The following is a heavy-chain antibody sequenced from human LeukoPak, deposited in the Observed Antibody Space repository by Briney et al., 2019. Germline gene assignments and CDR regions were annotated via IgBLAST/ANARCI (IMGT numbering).Heavy chain of an antibody. D-gene: IGHD6-6*01. CDR1: GFTFSSYW. V-gene: IGHV3-7*01. CDR2: IKQDGSEK. CDR3: ARDAGGEQLVFDAFDI. J-gene: IGHJ3*02. Sequence: GGSLRLSCAASGFTFSSYWMSWVRQAPGKGLEWVANIKQDGSEKYYVDSVKGRFTISRDNAKNSLYLQMNSLRAEDTAVYYCARDAGGEQLVFDAFDIWGQGTMVTVSS.